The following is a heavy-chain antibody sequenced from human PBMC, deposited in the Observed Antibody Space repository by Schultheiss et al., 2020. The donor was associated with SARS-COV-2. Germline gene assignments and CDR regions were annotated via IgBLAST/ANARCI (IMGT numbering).Heavy chain of an antibody. CDR1: GGSISSSSYY. V-gene: IGHV4-61*05. J-gene: IGHJ3*02. CDR2: IYYSGST. D-gene: IGHD6-13*01. CDR3: ASAAVDAFDI. Sequence: SETLSLTCTVSGGSISSSSYYWSWIRQPPGKGLEWIGYIYYSGSTNYNPSLNSRVTMSVDTSKNQFSLKLSSVTAADTAVYYFASAAVDAFDIWGQGTMVTVSS.